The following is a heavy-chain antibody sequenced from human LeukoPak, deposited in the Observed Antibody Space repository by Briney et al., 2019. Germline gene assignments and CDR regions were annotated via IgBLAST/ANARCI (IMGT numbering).Heavy chain of an antibody. J-gene: IGHJ4*02. CDR1: GYTFTSYG. CDR2: ISAYNRNT. D-gene: IGHD1-26*01. CDR3: ARDNRSGREDY. Sequence: ASVKVSCKASGYTFTSYGMSWVRQAPGQGLEWMGWISAYNRNTNYAQKLQGRVTMTTDTSTSTAYMELRSLRSDDTAVYYCARDNRSGREDYWGQGTLVTVSS. V-gene: IGHV1-18*01.